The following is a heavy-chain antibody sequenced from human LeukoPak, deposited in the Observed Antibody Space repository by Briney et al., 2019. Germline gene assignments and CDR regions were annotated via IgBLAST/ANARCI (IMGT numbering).Heavy chain of an antibody. CDR3: ARGGGGPLVWGTLGAFDS. D-gene: IGHD3-16*01. CDR1: GFTFSSYG. V-gene: IGHV3-20*04. CDR2: LNWNGGNT. Sequence: GGTLRLSCAASGFTFSSYGMSWVRQAPGKGLEWVSGLNWNGGNTRYGDSVKGRFPISRDNAKNSLYLQMNSLRAEDTALYYCARGGGGPLVWGTLGAFDSWGQGTLVTVSS. J-gene: IGHJ4*02.